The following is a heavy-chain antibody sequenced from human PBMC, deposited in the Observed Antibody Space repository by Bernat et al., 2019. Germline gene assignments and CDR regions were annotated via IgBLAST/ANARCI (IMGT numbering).Heavy chain of an antibody. J-gene: IGHJ4*02. Sequence: EVQLLESGGGLVQPGGSLRLSCAASGFTFSSYAMSWVRQAPGKGLEWVSAISGSGGSNYSADSMKGRFTISRDNSKNTLYLQMNSLRAEDTAVYYCASPLYYYDSSGYYLDYWGQGTLVTVSS. CDR3: ASPLYYYDSSGYYLDY. V-gene: IGHV3-23*01. CDR2: ISGSGGSN. CDR1: GFTFSSYA. D-gene: IGHD3-22*01.